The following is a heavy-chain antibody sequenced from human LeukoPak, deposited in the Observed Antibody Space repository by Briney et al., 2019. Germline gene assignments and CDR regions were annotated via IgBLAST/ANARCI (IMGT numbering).Heavy chain of an antibody. CDR3: AKDSRRITMIVVVTPVDY. CDR1: GFTFSSYA. V-gene: IGHV3-23*01. J-gene: IGHJ4*02. D-gene: IGHD3-22*01. Sequence: GGSLRLSCAASGFTFSSYAMSWVRQAPGKGLEWVSAISGSGGSTYYADSVKGRFTISRDNSKNTLYLQMNSLRAEDTAVYYCAKDSRRITMIVVVTPVDYWGQGTLVTVSS. CDR2: ISGSGGST.